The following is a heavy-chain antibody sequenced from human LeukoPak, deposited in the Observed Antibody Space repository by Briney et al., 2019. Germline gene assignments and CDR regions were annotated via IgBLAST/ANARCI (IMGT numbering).Heavy chain of an antibody. J-gene: IGHJ6*02. Sequence: GGSLRLSCEASGFTFSTYGMHWVRQAPGKGLEWITLIPYDGSNKYYADSVKGRFTISRDNSKNTLYLQMNSLRAEGTAVYYCARYYGSGRGYYGLDVWGQGTTVTVFS. CDR2: IPYDGSNK. CDR3: ARYYGSGRGYYGLDV. CDR1: GFTFSTYG. D-gene: IGHD3-10*01. V-gene: IGHV3-30*03.